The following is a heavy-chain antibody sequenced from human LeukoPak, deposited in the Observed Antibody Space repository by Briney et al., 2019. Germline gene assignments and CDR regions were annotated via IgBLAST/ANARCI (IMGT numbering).Heavy chain of an antibody. V-gene: IGHV7-4-1*02. J-gene: IGHJ6*02. CDR1: GGTFSSYA. D-gene: IGHD2-2*01. CDR3: ARAGVSRDCSSTSCYHYYYYGMDV. CDR2: INTNTGNP. Sequence: ASVQVSCKASGGTFSSYAISWVRQAPGQGLEWMGWINTNTGNPAYAQGFTGRFVFSLDTSVSTAYLQISSLKAEDTAVYYCARAGVSRDCSSTSCYHYYYYGMDVWGQGTTVTVSS.